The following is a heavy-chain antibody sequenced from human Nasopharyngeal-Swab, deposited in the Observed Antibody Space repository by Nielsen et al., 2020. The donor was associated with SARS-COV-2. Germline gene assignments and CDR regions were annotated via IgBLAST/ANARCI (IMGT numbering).Heavy chain of an antibody. J-gene: IGHJ6*02. Sequence: ASVKVSCKASGYTFTSYDINWVRQATGQGLEWMGWMNPNSGNTGYAQKLQGRVTMTTDTSTSTAYMELRSLRSDDTAVYYCARDRTGVIISYYYYYGMDVWGQGTTVTVSS. CDR1: GYTFTSYD. D-gene: IGHD3-10*01. CDR3: ARDRTGVIISYYYYYGMDV. CDR2: MNPNSGNT. V-gene: IGHV1-8*01.